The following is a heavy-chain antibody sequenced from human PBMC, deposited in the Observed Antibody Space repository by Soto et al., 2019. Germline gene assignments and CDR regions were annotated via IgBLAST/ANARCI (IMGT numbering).Heavy chain of an antibody. J-gene: IGHJ6*02. V-gene: IGHV4-59*01. D-gene: IGHD1-26*01. CDR3: ASSGSGNYYWGYYYYGMDV. CDR2: IYYSGST. Sequence: SETLSLTCTVSGGSISSYYWSWIRQPPGKGLEWIGYIYYSGSTNYNPSLKSRVTISVDTSKNQFSLKLSSVTAADTSVYYCASSGSGNYYWGYYYYGMDVWGQGTTVTVSS. CDR1: GGSISSYY.